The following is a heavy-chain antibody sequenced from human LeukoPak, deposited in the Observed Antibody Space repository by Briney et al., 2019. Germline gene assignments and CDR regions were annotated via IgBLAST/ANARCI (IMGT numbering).Heavy chain of an antibody. D-gene: IGHD2-2*01. CDR2: IYHNGST. CDR1: GGSTSSGSHS. CDR3: ARLIVVTPKKNDYHYYYGMDV. V-gene: IGHV4-30-2*01. Sequence: SSETLSLTCAVSGGSTSSGSHSWSWIRQPPGKGLECIGFIYHNGSTYHNPSLKSRVTISVDRSKNQFSLRLSSVTAADTAVYYCARLIVVTPKKNDYHYYYGMDVWGKGTTVTVSS. J-gene: IGHJ6*04.